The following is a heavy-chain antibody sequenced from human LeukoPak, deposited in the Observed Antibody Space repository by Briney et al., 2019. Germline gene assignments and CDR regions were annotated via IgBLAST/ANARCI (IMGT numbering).Heavy chain of an antibody. D-gene: IGHD3-16*02. CDR2: ISGSGGST. J-gene: IGHJ4*02. CDR1: GFTFSSYA. V-gene: IGHV3-23*01. Sequence: GSLRLSCAASGFTFSSYATSWVRQAPGKGLEWVSAISGSGGSTYYADSVKGRFTISRDNSKNTLYLQMNSLRAEDTAVYYCAKDSDPLGELSSLFDYWGQGTLVTVSS. CDR3: AKDSDPLGELSSLFDY.